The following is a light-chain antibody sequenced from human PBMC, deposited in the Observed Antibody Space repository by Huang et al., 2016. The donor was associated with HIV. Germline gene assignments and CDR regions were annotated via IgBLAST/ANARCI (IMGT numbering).Light chain of an antibody. V-gene: IGKV1-39*01. CDR1: QSVSSY. CDR2: AAS. Sequence: DIQMTQSPSSLSASVGDRVTITCRASQSVSSYLNGYQQKPGKAPKFLIYAASSLQSGVPSRFSGSGSGTDFTLTISSLQPEDFATYYCQQSYSTPRTFGQGTRLEIK. CDR3: QQSYSTPRT. J-gene: IGKJ5*01.